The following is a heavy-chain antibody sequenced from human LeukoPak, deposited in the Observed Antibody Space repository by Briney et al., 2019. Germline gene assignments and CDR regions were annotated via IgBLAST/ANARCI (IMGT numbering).Heavy chain of an antibody. Sequence: SVKVSCKASGYTFTNYGINWVRQAPGQGLEWMGGIIPIFGTANYAQKFQGRVTITADKSTSTAYMELSSLRSEDTAVYYCASEMVLGATKRVGYYYYYMDVWGKGTTVTVSS. CDR3: ASEMVLGATKRVGYYYYYMDV. D-gene: IGHD1-26*01. CDR2: IIPIFGTA. CDR1: GYTFTNYG. V-gene: IGHV1-69*06. J-gene: IGHJ6*03.